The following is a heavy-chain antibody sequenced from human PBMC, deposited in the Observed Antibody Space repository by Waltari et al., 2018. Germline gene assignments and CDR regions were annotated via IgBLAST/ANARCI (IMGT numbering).Heavy chain of an antibody. CDR2: SYYSGRS. CDR1: GGSISRGGYY. V-gene: IGHV4-31*03. J-gene: IGHJ5*02. Sequence: QVQLQESGPGLVKPSQTLSLTCTVSGGSISRGGYYWRWIRPHPGKGLEWIWYSYYSGRSYYNPSLKSRVTISVDTSKNQFSLKLSSVTAADTAVYYCARERGISTGQGNWFDPWGQGTLVTVSS. CDR3: ARERGISTGQGNWFDP. D-gene: IGHD2-15*01.